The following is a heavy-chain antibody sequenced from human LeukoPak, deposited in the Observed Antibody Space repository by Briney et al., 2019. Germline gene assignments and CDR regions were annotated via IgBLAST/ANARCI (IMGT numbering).Heavy chain of an antibody. V-gene: IGHV3-66*01. D-gene: IGHD3-22*01. Sequence: GGSLRLSCAASGFTVSSNYMSWVRQAPGKGLEWVSVIYSGGSTYYADSVKGRFTVSRDNSKNTLYLQMNSLRAEDTAVYYCATYDSSGYYSVDYWGQGTLVTVSS. CDR3: ATYDSSGYYSVDY. CDR2: IYSGGST. J-gene: IGHJ4*02. CDR1: GFTVSSNY.